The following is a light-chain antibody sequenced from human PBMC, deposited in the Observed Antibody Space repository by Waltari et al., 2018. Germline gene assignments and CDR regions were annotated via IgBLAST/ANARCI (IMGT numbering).Light chain of an antibody. CDR1: LSILCNSNNNSY. V-gene: IGKV4-1*01. J-gene: IGKJ2*01. CDR2: WAS. Sequence: IVISQSLFTLALSLGAWAPMNCDTSLSILCNSNNNSYLAWYQQKAGQPPRLLIYWASTRASGVPDRFSGSGSGTDFTLTISSLQAEDVAVYYCQQYHSPPQTFGQGTKLEIK. CDR3: QQYHSPPQT.